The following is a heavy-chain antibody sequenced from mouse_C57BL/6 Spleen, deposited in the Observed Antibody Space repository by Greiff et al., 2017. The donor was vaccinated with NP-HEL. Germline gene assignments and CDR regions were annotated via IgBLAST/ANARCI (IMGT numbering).Heavy chain of an antibody. D-gene: IGHD2-4*01. CDR3: ARGGLYDYDVAMDY. J-gene: IGHJ4*01. V-gene: IGHV1-69*01. Sequence: QVQLQQPGAELVMPGASVKLSCKASGYTFTSYWMHWVKQRPGQGLEWIGEIDPSDSYTNYNQKFKGKSTLTVDKSSSTAYMQLSSLTSEDSAVYYCARGGLYDYDVAMDYWGQGTSVTVSS. CDR2: IDPSDSYT. CDR1: GYTFTSYW.